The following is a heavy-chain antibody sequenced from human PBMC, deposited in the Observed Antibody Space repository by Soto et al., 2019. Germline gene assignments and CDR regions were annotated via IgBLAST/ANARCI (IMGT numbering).Heavy chain of an antibody. V-gene: IGHV1-18*01. CDR3: ARVGTPIDY. CDR2: ISAYNGNT. Sequence: QVQLVQSGAEVKKPGASVKVSCRTSGYTFTTLGLSWVRQAPGQGLEWMGWISAYNGNTNDAPNFQGRVTRTPDTSTSTAYMELRSLRSDVTAVYYCARVGTPIDYWGQGTLVTVSS. J-gene: IGHJ4*02. D-gene: IGHD2-21*02. CDR1: GYTFTTLG.